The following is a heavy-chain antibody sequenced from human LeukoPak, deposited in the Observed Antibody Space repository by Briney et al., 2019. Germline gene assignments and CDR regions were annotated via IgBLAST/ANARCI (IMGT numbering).Heavy chain of an antibody. D-gene: IGHD1-26*01. Sequence: ASVKVSCKASGYTFTGYYMHWVRQAPGQGLEWMGWVNPNSGGTNYAQKFQGRVTMTRDTSISTAYMELGRLRSDDTAVYYCARGYALYSGRYIDFDYWGQGTLVTVSS. CDR2: VNPNSGGT. CDR3: ARGYALYSGRYIDFDY. J-gene: IGHJ4*02. CDR1: GYTFTGYY. V-gene: IGHV1-2*02.